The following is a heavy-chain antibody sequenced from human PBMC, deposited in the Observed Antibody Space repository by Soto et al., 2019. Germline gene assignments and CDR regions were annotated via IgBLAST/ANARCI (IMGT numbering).Heavy chain of an antibody. CDR2: INPSGGST. J-gene: IGHJ4*02. V-gene: IGHV1-46*01. CDR1: GYTFTSYY. CDR3: ARAVPDYDILTGYYNQGYYFDY. D-gene: IGHD3-9*01. Sequence: ASVKVSCKASGYTFTSYYMHWVRQAPGQRLEWMGIINPSGGSTSYAQKFQGRVTMTRDTSTSTVYMELSSLRSEDTAVYYCARAVPDYDILTGYYNQGYYFDYWGQGTLVTVSS.